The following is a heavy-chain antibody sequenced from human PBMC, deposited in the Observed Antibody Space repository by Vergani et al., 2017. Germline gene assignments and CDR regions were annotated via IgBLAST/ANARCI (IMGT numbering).Heavy chain of an antibody. D-gene: IGHD4/OR15-4a*01. CDR3: EGARPYDGMDV. CDR2: ISSSGSTI. V-gene: IGHV3-11*04. Sequence: QLQLQESGPGLVKPSETLSLTCTVSGGSISSSSYYWGWIRQAPGKGLEWVSYISSSGSTIYYADSVKGRFTISRDNAKNSLYLQMNSLRAEDTAVYYCEGARPYDGMDVWGQGTTVTVSS. J-gene: IGHJ6*02. CDR1: GGSISSSSYY.